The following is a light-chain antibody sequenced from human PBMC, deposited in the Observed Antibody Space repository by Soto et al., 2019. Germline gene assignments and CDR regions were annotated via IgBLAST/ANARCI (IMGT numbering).Light chain of an antibody. J-gene: IGKJ1*01. CDR2: KAS. CDR3: QHYNSYSEA. CDR1: QTISSW. Sequence: DIKLSQSPSFLSASVGDRVTITCRASQTISSWLAWYQQKPGKAPKLLIYKASTLKSGVPSRFSGSGSGTEFTLTISSLQPDDFATYYCQHYNSYSEAFGQGTKVDIK. V-gene: IGKV1-5*03.